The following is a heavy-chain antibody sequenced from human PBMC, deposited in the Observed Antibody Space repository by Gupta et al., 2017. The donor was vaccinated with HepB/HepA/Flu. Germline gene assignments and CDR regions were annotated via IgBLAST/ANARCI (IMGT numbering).Heavy chain of an antibody. V-gene: IGHV1-8*03. CDR1: GYTFTNND. Sequence: QVHLVQSGAEVKKPGASVKVSCKASGYTFTNNDINWVRQATGQGLEWMGWMSPSSGNTGYAQKFQGRVTISRNSSISTAYMELNSLRSEDTAVYYCARALSGSYPLDYWGQGTLVTVSS. D-gene: IGHD1-26*01. CDR2: MSPSSGNT. CDR3: ARALSGSYPLDY. J-gene: IGHJ4*02.